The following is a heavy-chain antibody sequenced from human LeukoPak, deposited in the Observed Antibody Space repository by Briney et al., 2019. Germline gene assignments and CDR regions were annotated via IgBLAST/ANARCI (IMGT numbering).Heavy chain of an antibody. CDR3: ARLHSSSSGTI. D-gene: IGHD6-6*01. CDR1: GYTFTGYY. J-gene: IGHJ4*02. Sequence: SVKVSCKASGYTFTGYYMHWVRQAPGQGLEWMGGIIPIFGTANYAQKFQGRVTITADKSTSTAYMELSSLRSEDTAVYYCARLHSSSSGTIWGQGTLVTVSS. CDR2: IIPIFGTA. V-gene: IGHV1-69*06.